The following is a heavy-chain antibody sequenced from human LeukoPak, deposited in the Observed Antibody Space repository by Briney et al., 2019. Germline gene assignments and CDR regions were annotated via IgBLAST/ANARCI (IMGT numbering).Heavy chain of an antibody. CDR1: GFTFRNFW. D-gene: IGHD1-26*01. V-gene: IGHV3-7*01. CDR3: ARDRVGATAGRYYYGMDV. J-gene: IGHJ6*02. CDR2: IKQDGSEK. Sequence: PGGSLRLSCAASGFTFRNFWMTWVRQAPGKGLEWVANIKQDGSEKHYVDSVKGRFTISRDNAKNSLYLQMNSLRDEDTAVYYCARDRVGATAGRYYYGMDVWGQGTTVTVSS.